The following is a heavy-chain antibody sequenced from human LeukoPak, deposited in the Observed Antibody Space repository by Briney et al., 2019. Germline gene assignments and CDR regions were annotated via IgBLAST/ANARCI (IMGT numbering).Heavy chain of an antibody. CDR2: IFDSGST. J-gene: IGHJ4*02. V-gene: IGHV4-31*11. D-gene: IGHD1-20*01. CDR3: AVERHYKWNYFDF. CDR1: GGSISTGGYY. Sequence: SQTLSLTCAVSGGSISTGGYYWSWIRQLPGTGLEWLSYIFDSGSTYYNPSLKSRLTIAVDTSKNQFSLNLTSVTAADTAVYYCAVERHYKWNYFDFWGQGTLVTVSS.